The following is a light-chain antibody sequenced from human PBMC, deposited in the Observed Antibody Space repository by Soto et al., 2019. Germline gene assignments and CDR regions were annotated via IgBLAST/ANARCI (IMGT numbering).Light chain of an antibody. CDR3: QQRANWPRSFT. CDR2: DNS. CDR1: QSVSSY. J-gene: IGKJ3*01. V-gene: IGKV3-11*01. Sequence: EIVLTQSPATLSLSPGERATLSCRASQSVSSYLAWYQQKPGQAPRLLIYDNSKRTTGIPARFSGSGSGTDFTLTISSLEPEDFAVYYCQQRANWPRSFTFGPGNKVDIK.